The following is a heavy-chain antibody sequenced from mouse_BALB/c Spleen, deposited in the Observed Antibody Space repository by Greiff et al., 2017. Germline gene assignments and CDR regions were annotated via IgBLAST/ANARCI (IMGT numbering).Heavy chain of an antibody. CDR1: GFNIKDYY. CDR2: IDPENGNT. CDR3: ASVYGYNFAY. J-gene: IGHJ3*01. D-gene: IGHD2-2*01. V-gene: IGHV14-1*02. Sequence: VQLQQSGAELVRPGALVKLSCKASGFNIKDYYMHWVKQRPEQGLEWIGWIDPENGNTIYDPKFQGKASITADTSSNTAYLQLSSLTSEDTAVYYCASVYGYNFAYWGQGTLVTVSA.